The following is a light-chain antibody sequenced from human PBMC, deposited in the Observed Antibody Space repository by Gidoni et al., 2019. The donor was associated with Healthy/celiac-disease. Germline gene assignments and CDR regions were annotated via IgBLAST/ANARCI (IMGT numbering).Light chain of an antibody. CDR1: TGPVTSGHY. CDR3: LLSYSGARWV. CDR2: DTS. Sequence: QAVVTQEPSLTVSPGGTVTLTCGSSTGPVTSGHYPYWFQQKPCQAPRTLIYDTSNKHSWTPARFSGSLLGGKAALTLSGAQPEDEAEYYCLLSYSGARWVFGGGTKLTVL. J-gene: IGLJ3*02. V-gene: IGLV7-46*01.